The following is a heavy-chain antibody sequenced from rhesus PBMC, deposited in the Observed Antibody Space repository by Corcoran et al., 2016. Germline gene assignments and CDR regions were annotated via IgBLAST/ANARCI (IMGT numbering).Heavy chain of an antibody. D-gene: IGHD1-26*01. J-gene: IGHJ4*01. Sequence: EVQLVESGGGLVQPGGSLRLSCAASGFTFSSSAMHWVRLASGKGLEWVGRIRNKSNNYETGYAASVKGRFTISRDDSKNTAYLQMNSLKTEDTAVYYCVNWNYGYWGQGVLVTVSS. V-gene: IGHV3-118*01. CDR1: GFTFSSSA. CDR2: IRNKSNNYET. CDR3: VNWNYGY.